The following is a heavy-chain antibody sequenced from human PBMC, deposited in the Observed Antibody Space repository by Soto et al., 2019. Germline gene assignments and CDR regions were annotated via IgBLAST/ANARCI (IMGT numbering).Heavy chain of an antibody. J-gene: IGHJ5*02. CDR1: GYSFTSYW. D-gene: IGHD6-19*01. Sequence: PGESLKISCKGSGYSFTSYWIGWVRQMPGKGLEWMGIIYPGDSDTRYSPSFQGQVPISADKSISTAYLQWSSLKASDTAMYYCAREGAPLYSSGWYGTNWFDPWGQGTLVTVSS. CDR3: AREGAPLYSSGWYGTNWFDP. CDR2: IYPGDSDT. V-gene: IGHV5-51*01.